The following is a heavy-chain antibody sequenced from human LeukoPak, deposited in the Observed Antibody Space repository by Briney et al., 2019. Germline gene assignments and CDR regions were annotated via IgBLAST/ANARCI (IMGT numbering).Heavy chain of an antibody. CDR2: ISYDGSNK. Sequence: GGSLTLSCAASGFTFSSYAMRWVRQAPGKGLEWVADISYDGSNKYYADSVKGRFTIARDNSKNTLYLQMNSLRAEDTAVYYCARDRKRSITMVRGVKAPNAFDIWGQGTMVTVSS. V-gene: IGHV3-30-3*01. J-gene: IGHJ3*02. CDR3: ARDRKRSITMVRGVKAPNAFDI. CDR1: GFTFSSYA. D-gene: IGHD3-10*01.